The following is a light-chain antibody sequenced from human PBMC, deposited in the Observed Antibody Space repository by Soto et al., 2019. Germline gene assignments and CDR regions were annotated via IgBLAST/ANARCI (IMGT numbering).Light chain of an antibody. J-gene: IGKJ1*01. Sequence: EIVMTQSPATLSVSPGERATLSCWASQSVSSDLAWYQQKPGQAPRLLIYGASTRATDIPARFSGSGSGTEFALTISSLQSEDFAVYYCQQFKSWPWTFGEGTKGDI. V-gene: IGKV3-15*01. CDR1: QSVSSD. CDR3: QQFKSWPWT. CDR2: GAS.